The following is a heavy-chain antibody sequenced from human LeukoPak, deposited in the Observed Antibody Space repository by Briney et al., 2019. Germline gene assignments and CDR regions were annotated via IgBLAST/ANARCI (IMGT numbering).Heavy chain of an antibody. CDR1: GFTFCSYA. Sequence: GGTLRFYCSGYGFTFCSYAMVWVRQAPGNGWVGVVNISYDGRNKYYADSVKGRFTFSRDNSKNTLYLQMNSLRAEDTAVYYCARESAGGGNWFDPWGQGTLVTVS. CDR3: ARESAGGGNWFDP. V-gene: IGHV3-30*04. D-gene: IGHD3-10*01. J-gene: IGHJ5*02. CDR2: ISYDGRNK.